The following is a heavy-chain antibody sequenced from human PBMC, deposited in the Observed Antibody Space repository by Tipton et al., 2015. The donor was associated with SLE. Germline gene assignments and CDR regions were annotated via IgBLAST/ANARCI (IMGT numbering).Heavy chain of an antibody. J-gene: IGHJ4*02. CDR3: ARHGGYSSGWYDY. Sequence: GSLRLSCAASGFTFSSYWMSWVRQAPGKGLEWVANIKQDGSEKYYVDSVKGRFTISRDNAKNSLYLQMNSLRAEDTAVYYCARHGGYSSGWYDYWGQGTLVTVSS. V-gene: IGHV3-7*01. CDR1: GFTFSSYW. D-gene: IGHD6-19*01. CDR2: IKQDGSEK.